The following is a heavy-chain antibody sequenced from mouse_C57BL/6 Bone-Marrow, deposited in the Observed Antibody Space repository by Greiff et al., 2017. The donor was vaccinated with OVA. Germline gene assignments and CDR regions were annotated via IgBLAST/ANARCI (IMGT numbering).Heavy chain of an antibody. Sequence: EVMLVESGGGLVKPGGSLKLSCAASGFTFSSYAMSWVRQTPEKRLEWVATISDGGSYTYYPDNVKGRFTISRDNAKNNLYLQMSHLKSEDTAMYYCARRSPYGNYLMDYWGQGTSVTVSS. CDR3: ARRSPYGNYLMDY. J-gene: IGHJ4*01. V-gene: IGHV5-4*03. CDR1: GFTFSSYA. D-gene: IGHD2-10*02. CDR2: ISDGGSYT.